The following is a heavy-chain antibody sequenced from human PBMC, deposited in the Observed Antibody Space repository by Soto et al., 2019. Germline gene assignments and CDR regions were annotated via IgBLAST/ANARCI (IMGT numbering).Heavy chain of an antibody. CDR1: EFTFSSYA. J-gene: IGHJ5*02. D-gene: IGHD6-6*01. CDR3: ARGPYTSSSEWFDP. Sequence: EVQVLESGGDLGQPGGSLRLSCAASEFTFSSYAMAWVRQAPGKGLEWVSSISGSGDRTYYADSVKGRFTISRDNSKNTLSLQMNRLRAEDTALYYCARGPYTSSSEWFDPWGQGTLVTVSS. CDR2: ISGSGDRT. V-gene: IGHV3-23*01.